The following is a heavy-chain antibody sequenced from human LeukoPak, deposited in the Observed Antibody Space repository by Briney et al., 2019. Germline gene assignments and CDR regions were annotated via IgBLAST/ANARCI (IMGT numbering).Heavy chain of an antibody. CDR3: ARPLDYYDSSGYYYPPYFDY. CDR1: GYTFTGYY. D-gene: IGHD3-22*01. Sequence: GASVKVSCKASGYTFTGYYMHWVRQAPGQGLEWMGWINPNSGGTNYAQKFQGRVTMTTDTSTSTAYMELRSLRSDDTAVYYCARPLDYYDSSGYYYPPYFDYWGQGSLVTVSS. V-gene: IGHV1-2*02. CDR2: INPNSGGT. J-gene: IGHJ4*02.